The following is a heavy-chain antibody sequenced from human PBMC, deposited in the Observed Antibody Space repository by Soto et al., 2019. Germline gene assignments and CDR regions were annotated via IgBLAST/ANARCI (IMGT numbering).Heavy chain of an antibody. D-gene: IGHD6-19*01. CDR1: GGSFCGYY. Sequence: PSAPLDLTCAVYGGSFCGYYWSWIRQPPGKGLEWIGEINHSGSTNYNPSLKSRVTISVDTSKNQFSLKLSSVTAADTAVYYRARVSGSGWCMDVWGQGTTVTVSS. CDR3: ARVSGSGWCMDV. V-gene: IGHV4-34*01. J-gene: IGHJ6*02. CDR2: INHSGST.